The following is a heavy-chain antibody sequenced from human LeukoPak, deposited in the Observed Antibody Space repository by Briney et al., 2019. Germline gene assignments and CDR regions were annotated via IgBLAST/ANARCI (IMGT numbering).Heavy chain of an antibody. CDR2: INPNSGGT. CDR1: GYTFTGYY. J-gene: IGHJ4*02. D-gene: IGHD6-19*01. Sequence: ASVKVSCKASGYTFTGYYMHWVRQAPGQGLEWMGWINPNSGGTNYAQKFQGWVTMTRDTSISTAYMELSRLRSDDTAVYYCARVAVAGTAPLGYWGQGTLVTVSS. CDR3: ARVAVAGTAPLGY. V-gene: IGHV1-2*04.